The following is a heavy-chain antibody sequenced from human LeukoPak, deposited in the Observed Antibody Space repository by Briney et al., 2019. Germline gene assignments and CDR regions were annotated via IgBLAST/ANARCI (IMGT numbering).Heavy chain of an antibody. CDR2: IWYDGSNK. CDR1: GLTFSNHG. CDR3: ARDRLEAVTDDDYFDY. V-gene: IGHV3-33*01. Sequence: PGGSLRLSCAASGLTFSNHGMHWVRQAPGKGPEWVALIWYDGSNKYYGDSVKGRFTISRDNSKNTIYLQMNSLRAEDTGVYYCARDRLEAVTDDDYFDYWGQGTLVTVSS. J-gene: IGHJ4*02. D-gene: IGHD2-21*02.